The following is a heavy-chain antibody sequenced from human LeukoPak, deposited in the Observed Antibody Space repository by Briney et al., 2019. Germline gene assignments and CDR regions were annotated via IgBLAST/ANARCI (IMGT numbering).Heavy chain of an antibody. D-gene: IGHD3-16*01. CDR3: VRRGDAYDY. CDR1: GFTFSSYA. Sequence: PPGGSLRLSCAASGFTFSSYAMSWVRQAPGKGLEYVSAITSNGGNTYYADSVRGRFTISRDNSKNTLYVQMSSLRTEDTAVYYCVRRGDAYDYWGQGTLVTVSS. CDR2: ITSNGGNT. J-gene: IGHJ4*02. V-gene: IGHV3-64*05.